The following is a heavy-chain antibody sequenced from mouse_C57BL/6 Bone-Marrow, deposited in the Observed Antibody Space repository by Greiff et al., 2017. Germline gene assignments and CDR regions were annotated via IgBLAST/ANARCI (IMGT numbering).Heavy chain of an antibody. V-gene: IGHV1-50*01. D-gene: IGHD2-3*01. CDR3: ARSGYYWYYFDY. CDR1: GYTFTSYW. CDR2: IDPSDSYT. Sequence: QVQLQQPGAELVKPGASVKLSCKASGYTFTSYWMQWVKQRPGQGLEWIGEIDPSDSYTNYNQQCKGKATLTVDTSSSTAYMQLSSLTSEDSAVYYGARSGYYWYYFDYWGQGTTLTVSS. J-gene: IGHJ2*01.